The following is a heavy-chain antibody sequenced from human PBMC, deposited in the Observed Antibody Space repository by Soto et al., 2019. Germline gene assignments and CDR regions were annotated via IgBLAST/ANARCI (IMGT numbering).Heavy chain of an antibody. J-gene: IGHJ4*02. D-gene: IGHD4-17*01. CDR1: GFTFSGYG. V-gene: IGHV3-30*18. Sequence: QVQLVESGGGVVQPGRSLRLSCAASGFTFSGYGMHWVRQPPGKGLEWVAVISYDGSNKYYADSVKGRFTISRDNSKNTLYLQMNSLRAEDTAVYYCAKPIFYYGDYPFFDYWGQGTLVTVSS. CDR3: AKPIFYYGDYPFFDY. CDR2: ISYDGSNK.